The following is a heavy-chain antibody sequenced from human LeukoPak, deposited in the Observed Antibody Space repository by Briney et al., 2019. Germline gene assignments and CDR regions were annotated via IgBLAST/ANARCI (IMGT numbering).Heavy chain of an antibody. CDR2: IRSNCDFT. Sequence: GGSQRLSCVASRFIFNTYAVNWVRQPPRRGLEWVSAIRSNCDFTYYADSLGQRFTISRDNSKNTVLLAMNRLSSENATVYYCARVKRDCTGGTCCAYDYWGQGTLVTVSS. V-gene: IGHV3-23*01. J-gene: IGHJ4*02. CDR1: RFIFNTYA. D-gene: IGHD2-15*01. CDR3: ARVKRDCTGGTCCAYDY.